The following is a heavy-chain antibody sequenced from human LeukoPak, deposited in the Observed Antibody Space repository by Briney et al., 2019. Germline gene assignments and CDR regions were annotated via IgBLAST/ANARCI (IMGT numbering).Heavy chain of an antibody. CDR1: GFTFSNYG. CDR3: AKARLRGIAVAGTT. V-gene: IGHV3-30*18. CDR2: ISYDATNE. J-gene: IGHJ5*02. D-gene: IGHD6-19*01. Sequence: GGSLRLSCAASGFTFSNYGIHWVRQAPGKGLEWVAVISYDATNEYYTDSVEGRFTISRDNSRNTLYLQMNSLRAEDTAVHYCAKARLRGIAVAGTTWGQGTLVTVSS.